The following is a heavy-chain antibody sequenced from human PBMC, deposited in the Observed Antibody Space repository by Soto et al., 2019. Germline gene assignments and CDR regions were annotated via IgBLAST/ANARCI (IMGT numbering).Heavy chain of an antibody. CDR3: ARHVSGGVSDYFDY. Sequence: SETLSLTCTVSGGSISSYYWSWIRQPPGKGLEWIGYIYYSGSTNYNPSLKSRVTISVDTSKNQFSLKLSSVTAADTAVYYCARHVSGGVSDYFDYWGQGTLVTVSS. CDR1: GGSISSYY. CDR2: IYYSGST. J-gene: IGHJ4*02. V-gene: IGHV4-59*08. D-gene: IGHD3-16*01.